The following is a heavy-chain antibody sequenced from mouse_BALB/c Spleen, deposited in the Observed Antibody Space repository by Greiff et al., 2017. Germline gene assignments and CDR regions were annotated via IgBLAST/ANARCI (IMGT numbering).Heavy chain of an antibody. D-gene: IGHD1-1*01. CDR1: GYTFTSYW. V-gene: IGHV1S81*02. J-gene: IGHJ3*01. CDR2: INPSNGRT. Sequence: QVQLQQPGAELVKPGASVKLSCKASGYTFTSYWMHWVKQRPGQGLEWIGEINPSNGRTNYNEKFKSKATLTVDKSSSTAYMQLSSLTSEDSAVYYCARRIIDNYGWFAYWGQGTLVTVSA. CDR3: ARRIIDNYGWFAY.